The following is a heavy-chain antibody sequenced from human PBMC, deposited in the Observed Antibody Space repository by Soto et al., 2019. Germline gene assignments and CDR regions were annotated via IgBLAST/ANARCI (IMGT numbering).Heavy chain of an antibody. D-gene: IGHD6-6*01. Sequence: SVKVSCKASGGTFSSYTISWVRQAPGQGLEWMGRIIPILGIANYAQKFQGRVTITADKSTSTAYMELSSLRSEDTAVYYCARDEEYSSSSDYYYYYYMDVWGKGTTVNVSS. CDR2: IIPILGIA. V-gene: IGHV1-69*04. J-gene: IGHJ6*03. CDR1: GGTFSSYT. CDR3: ARDEEYSSSSDYYYYYYMDV.